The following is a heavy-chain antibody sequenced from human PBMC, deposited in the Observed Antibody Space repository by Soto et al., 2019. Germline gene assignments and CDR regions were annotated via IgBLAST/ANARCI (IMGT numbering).Heavy chain of an antibody. CDR3: ARSQGSSTSLEIYYYYYYGMDV. Sequence: QVQLVQSGGEVKKPGSSAKVSCKASGGTFSSYAISWVRQAPGQGLEWMGGIIPISETTNYAQKFQGRVTITADESKSTAYMELSSLRSEDTAVYYCARSQGSSTSLEIYYYYYYGMDVWGQGTTVTVSS. D-gene: IGHD2-2*01. J-gene: IGHJ6*02. V-gene: IGHV1-69*01. CDR2: IIPISETT. CDR1: GGTFSSYA.